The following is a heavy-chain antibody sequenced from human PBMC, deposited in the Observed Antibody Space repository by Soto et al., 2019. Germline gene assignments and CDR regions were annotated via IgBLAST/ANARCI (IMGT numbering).Heavy chain of an antibody. Sequence: QVQLVQSGAEVKKPGASGKVSCKAAGYTFTSYARHWVRQAPGQSLEWMGWVDTGTGNTKYSQKFQGRVNITTDTYANTADMELSSQRSEDTAVYYCARGAKWDPRGVEAQQDDYFDYWGQGTLVTVSS. D-gene: IGHD1-26*01. CDR2: VDTGTGNT. CDR1: GYTFTSYA. J-gene: IGHJ4*02. CDR3: ARGAKWDPRGVEAQQDDYFDY. V-gene: IGHV1-3*04.